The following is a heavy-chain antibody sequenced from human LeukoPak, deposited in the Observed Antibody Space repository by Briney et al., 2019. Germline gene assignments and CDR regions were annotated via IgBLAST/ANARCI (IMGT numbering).Heavy chain of an antibody. D-gene: IGHD2-2*01. V-gene: IGHV3-23*01. CDR3: AKDPYCSSTSCHDNWFDP. CDR2: ISGSGGST. CDR1: GFTFSSYA. Sequence: GGSLRLSCAASGFTFSSYAMSWVRQAPGKGLEWVPAISGSGGSTYYADSVKGRFTISRDNSKNTLYLQMNSLRAEDTAVYYCAKDPYCSSTSCHDNWFDPWGQGTLVTVSS. J-gene: IGHJ5*02.